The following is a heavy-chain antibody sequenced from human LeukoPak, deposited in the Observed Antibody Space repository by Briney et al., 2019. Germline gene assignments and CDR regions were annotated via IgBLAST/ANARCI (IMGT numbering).Heavy chain of an antibody. V-gene: IGHV4-39*01. Sequence: PSETLSLTCTVSGGSISSSSYYWGWIRQPPGKGLEWIGSIYYSGSTYYNPSLKSRVTISVDTSKNQFSLKLSSVTAADTAVYYCARRRKGPADIWGQGTMVTVSS. CDR3: ARRRKGPADI. J-gene: IGHJ3*02. CDR1: GGSISSSSYY. CDR2: IYYSGST.